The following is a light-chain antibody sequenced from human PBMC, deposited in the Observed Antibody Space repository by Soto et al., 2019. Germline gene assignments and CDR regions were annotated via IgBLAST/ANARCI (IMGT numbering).Light chain of an antibody. CDR3: QQYDNLPLYT. CDR1: QDISNY. J-gene: IGKJ2*01. V-gene: IGKV1-33*01. CDR2: DAS. Sequence: DIQMTQSPSSLSASVGDRVTITCQASQDISNYLNWYQQKQGKAPKLLIYDASNLETGVPSRFSGSGSGTYFTSTISSLQPDDIATYYCQQYDNLPLYTFGQGTKLEIK.